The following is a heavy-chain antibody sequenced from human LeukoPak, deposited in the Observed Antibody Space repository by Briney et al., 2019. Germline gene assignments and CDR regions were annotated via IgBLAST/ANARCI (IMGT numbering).Heavy chain of an antibody. D-gene: IGHD3-22*01. CDR1: GFTVSSNY. CDR2: IYSGGST. Sequence: GGSLRLSCAASGFTVSSNYMSWVRQAPGKGLEWVSVIYSGGSTYYADSVKGRFTISRDNSKNTLYLQMNSLRAEDTAVYYCARDSAYYYDGSGYWGGVDYWGQGTLVTVSS. V-gene: IGHV3-66*02. CDR3: ARDSAYYYDGSGYWGGVDY. J-gene: IGHJ4*02.